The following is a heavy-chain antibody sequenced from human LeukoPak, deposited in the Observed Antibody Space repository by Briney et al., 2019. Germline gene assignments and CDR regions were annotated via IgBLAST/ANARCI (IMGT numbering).Heavy chain of an antibody. CDR1: GFTFSSYG. J-gene: IGHJ5*02. V-gene: IGHV3-30*18. Sequence: GGSLRLSCAASGFTFSSYGMHWVRQAPGKGLEWVAVISYHGSNKYYADSVKGRFTTSGDNSKNTLYLQMNSLRAEDTAVYYCGKYSDYGDYLDWFDPWGQGTLVTVSS. CDR2: ISYHGSNK. CDR3: GKYSDYGDYLDWFDP. D-gene: IGHD4-17*01.